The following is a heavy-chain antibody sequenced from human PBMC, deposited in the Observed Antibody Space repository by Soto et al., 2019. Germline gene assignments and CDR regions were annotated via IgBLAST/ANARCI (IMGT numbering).Heavy chain of an antibody. Sequence: QVQLQESGPGLVKPSQTLSLTCTVSGGSISSGDYYWSWIRQPPGKGLEWIGYIYYSGGTYYNPSLKSRVTISVDTSTNQFSLKLSSVTAADTAVYYCARGGVGATLLFDPWGQGTLVSVSS. V-gene: IGHV4-30-4*01. CDR1: GGSISSGDYY. J-gene: IGHJ5*02. CDR3: ARGGVGATLLFDP. CDR2: IYYSGGT. D-gene: IGHD1-26*01.